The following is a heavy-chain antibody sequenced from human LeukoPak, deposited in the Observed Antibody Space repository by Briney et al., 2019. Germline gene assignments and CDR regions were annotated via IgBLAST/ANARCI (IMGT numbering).Heavy chain of an antibody. J-gene: IGHJ5*02. Sequence: SETLSLTRTVSGGSISSSSYYWGWIRQPPGKGLEWIGSIYYSGSTYYNPSLKSRVTISVDTSKNQFSLKLSSVTAADTAVYYCARHGIYYGLGSSYGLPNWFDPWGQGTLVTVSS. CDR3: ARHGIYYGLGSSYGLPNWFDP. CDR2: IYYSGST. CDR1: GGSISSSSYY. V-gene: IGHV4-39*01. D-gene: IGHD3-10*01.